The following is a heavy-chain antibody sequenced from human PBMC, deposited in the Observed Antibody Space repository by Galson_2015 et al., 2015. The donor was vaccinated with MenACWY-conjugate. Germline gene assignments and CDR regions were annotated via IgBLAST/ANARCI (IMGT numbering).Heavy chain of an antibody. CDR3: AKSAEYSSGWYAIEY. CDR1: GFTFSNYW. CDR2: VNGDGTGT. V-gene: IGHV3-74*01. J-gene: IGHJ4*02. D-gene: IGHD6-19*01. Sequence: SLRLSCAASGFTFSNYWMHWVRQAPGKGLEWVSRVNGDGTGTTYADSVKGRFTISRDNAKNTLYLQMNSLRAEDTALYYCAKSAEYSSGWYAIEYWGQGALVTVSS.